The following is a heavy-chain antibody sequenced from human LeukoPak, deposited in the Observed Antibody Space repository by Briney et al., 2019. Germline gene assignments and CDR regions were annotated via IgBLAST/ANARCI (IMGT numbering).Heavy chain of an antibody. CDR3: ARVGWGTYSSSSRGVYYFDY. Sequence: SETLSLTCTVSGGSMSSYYWSWIRQPPGKGLEWIGSIYYSGSTNYNPSLKSRVTISVDTSKNQFSLELSSVTAADTAVYYCARVGWGTYSSSSRGVYYFDYWGQGTLVTVSS. J-gene: IGHJ4*02. D-gene: IGHD6-6*01. CDR2: IYYSGST. V-gene: IGHV4-59*01. CDR1: GGSMSSYY.